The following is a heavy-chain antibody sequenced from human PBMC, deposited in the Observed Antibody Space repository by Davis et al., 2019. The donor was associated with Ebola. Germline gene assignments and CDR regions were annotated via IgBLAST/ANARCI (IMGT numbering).Heavy chain of an antibody. J-gene: IGHJ4*02. CDR2: IYYSGST. V-gene: IGHV4-61*05. Sequence: PSETLSLTCTVSGGSISSSSYYWSWIRPPPGKGLEWIRYIYYSGSTNYNPSLKSGVTISADTSTNQFSLKLSSVTAADTAVYYCARMYRSPTPYFDYWGQGTLVTVSS. CDR1: GGSISSSSYY. D-gene: IGHD6-13*01. CDR3: ARMYRSPTPYFDY.